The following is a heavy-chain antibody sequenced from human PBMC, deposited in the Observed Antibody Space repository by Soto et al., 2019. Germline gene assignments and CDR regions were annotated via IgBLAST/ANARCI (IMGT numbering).Heavy chain of an antibody. Sequence: QVQLQESGPGLVKPSQTLSLTCTVSGGSISSGDYYWSWIRQPPGKGLEWIGYIYYSGSTYYNPSIKSRVTISVDTSKNQFSLKLSSVTAADTAVYYCARVGIYDSSGYYFDYWGQGTLVTVSS. CDR1: GGSISSGDYY. V-gene: IGHV4-30-4*01. D-gene: IGHD3-22*01. CDR3: ARVGIYDSSGYYFDY. J-gene: IGHJ4*02. CDR2: IYYSGST.